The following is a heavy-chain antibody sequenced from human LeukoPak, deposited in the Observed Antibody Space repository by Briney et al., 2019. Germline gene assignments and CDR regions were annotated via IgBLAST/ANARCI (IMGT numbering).Heavy chain of an antibody. CDR1: EFTFSSYS. D-gene: IGHD5-24*01. J-gene: IGHJ4*02. Sequence: GGSLRLSCAASEFTFSSYSMNWVRQAPGKGLEWVSVIYSGGSTYYADSVKGRFTISRDNSKNTLYLQMNSLRAEDTAVYYCAREMGRDGYNFDYWGQGTLVTVSS. CDR3: AREMGRDGYNFDY. V-gene: IGHV3-66*01. CDR2: IYSGGST.